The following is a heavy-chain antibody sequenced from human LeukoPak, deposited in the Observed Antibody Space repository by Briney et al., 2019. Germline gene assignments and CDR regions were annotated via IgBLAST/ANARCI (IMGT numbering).Heavy chain of an antibody. CDR3: ARAPADGVVTPVYYFYY. Sequence: SETLSLTCTVSGGSISSGGYYWSWIRKHPGKGLEWIGYIYYSGSTYYNPSLKSRVTISVDTSKNQFSLKLSSVTAADTAVYYCARAPADGVVTPVYYFYYWGQGTLVTVSS. CDR2: IYYSGST. J-gene: IGHJ4*02. D-gene: IGHD3-3*01. V-gene: IGHV4-31*03. CDR1: GGSISSGGYY.